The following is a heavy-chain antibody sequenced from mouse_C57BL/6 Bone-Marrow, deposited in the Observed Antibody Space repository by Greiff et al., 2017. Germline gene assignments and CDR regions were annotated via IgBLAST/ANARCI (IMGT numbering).Heavy chain of an antibody. J-gene: IGHJ3*01. V-gene: IGHV5-17*01. Sequence: EVKLVESGGGLVKPGASLKLSCAASGFTFSDYGMHWVRQAPEKGLEWVAYISSGSSTIYYADTVKGRFTISRANAKNTLFLQMTSLRSEDKAMYYCASVAWFAYWGQGTLVTVSA. CDR1: GFTFSDYG. CDR3: ASVAWFAY. CDR2: ISSGSSTI.